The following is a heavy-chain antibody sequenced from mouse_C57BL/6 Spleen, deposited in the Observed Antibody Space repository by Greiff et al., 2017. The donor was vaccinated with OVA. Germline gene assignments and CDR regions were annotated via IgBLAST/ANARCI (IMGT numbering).Heavy chain of an antibody. CDR1: GFTFSSYA. CDR2: ISSGGDYI. CDR3: TREYYGSLFDY. D-gene: IGHD1-1*01. Sequence: EVKLMESGEGLVKPGGSLKLSCAASGFTFSSYAMSWVRQTPEKRLEWVAYISSGGDYIYYADTVKGRFTISRDNARNTLYLQMSSLKSEDTAMYYCTREYYGSLFDYWGQGTTLTVSS. V-gene: IGHV5-9-1*02. J-gene: IGHJ2*01.